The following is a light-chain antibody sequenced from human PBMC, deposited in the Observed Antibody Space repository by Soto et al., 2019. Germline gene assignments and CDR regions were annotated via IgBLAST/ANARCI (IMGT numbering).Light chain of an antibody. J-gene: IGLJ1*01. CDR2: EVS. CDR3: SSYTSSSTRV. Sequence: QSALTQPASVSGSPGQSITISCTGTSSDVGAYDFVSWYQQHPDKAPKLMIYEVSNRPSWVSNRFSGSKSVNTATLTISGLQAEDEADYYCSSYTSSSTRVFGTGTKLTVL. CDR1: SSDVGAYDF. V-gene: IGLV2-14*03.